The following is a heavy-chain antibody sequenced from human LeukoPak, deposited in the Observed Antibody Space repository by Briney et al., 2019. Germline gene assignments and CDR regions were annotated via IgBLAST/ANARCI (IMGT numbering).Heavy chain of an antibody. V-gene: IGHV3-30-3*01. CDR1: GFTFSTYA. CDR2: LSYDGSDK. D-gene: IGHD3-10*02. Sequence: GGSLRLSCAGSGFTFSTYAMHWVRQAPGKGLEWVAGLSYDGSDKHFADSVKGRFTISRDNSKNTLYLQMNSLRPEDTAVYYCARGLAMFYYGMDVWGQGTTVTVSS. CDR3: ARGLAMFYYGMDV. J-gene: IGHJ6*02.